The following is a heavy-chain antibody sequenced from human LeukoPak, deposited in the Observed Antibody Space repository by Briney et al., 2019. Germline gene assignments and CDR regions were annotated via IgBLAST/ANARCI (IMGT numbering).Heavy chain of an antibody. D-gene: IGHD1-26*01. CDR1: GFTVSSNY. J-gene: IGHJ4*02. Sequence: GGSLRLSCAASGFTVSSNYMSWVRQAPGKGLEWVSVIYSGGSTYYADSVKGRFTISRDNSKNTLYLQMNSLRAEDTAVYYCARGRSGSYYGLDYWGQGTLVTVSS. V-gene: IGHV3-53*01. CDR3: ARGRSGSYYGLDY. CDR2: IYSGGST.